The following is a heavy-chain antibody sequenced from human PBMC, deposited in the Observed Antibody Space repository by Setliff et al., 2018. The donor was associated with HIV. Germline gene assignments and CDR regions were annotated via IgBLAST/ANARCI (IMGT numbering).Heavy chain of an antibody. CDR2: IYYSGST. J-gene: IGHJ3*02. V-gene: IGHV4-28*06. CDR1: GYSISSSHW. CDR3: AKTVVGDSYALPNDGFDI. D-gene: IGHD3-16*01. Sequence: SETLSLTCAVSGYSISSSHWWGWIRQPPGKGLEWIGYIYYSGSTNYNPSLKSRATMSVDTSNNRFSLKLSSVTALDTAVYYCAKTVVGDSYALPNDGFDIWGQGAMVTVS.